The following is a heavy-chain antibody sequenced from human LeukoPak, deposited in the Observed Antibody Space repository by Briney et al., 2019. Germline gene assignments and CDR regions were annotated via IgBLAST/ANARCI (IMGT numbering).Heavy chain of an antibody. D-gene: IGHD3-22*01. Sequence: ASVKVSCKASGYTFTGYYMHWVRQAPGQGLEWMGWISAYNGNTNYAQKLQGRVTMTTDTSTSTAYMELRSLRSDDTAVYYCARDHFVEYYYDSSGPNWFDPWGQGTLVTVSS. J-gene: IGHJ5*02. CDR1: GYTFTGYY. V-gene: IGHV1-18*04. CDR2: ISAYNGNT. CDR3: ARDHFVEYYYDSSGPNWFDP.